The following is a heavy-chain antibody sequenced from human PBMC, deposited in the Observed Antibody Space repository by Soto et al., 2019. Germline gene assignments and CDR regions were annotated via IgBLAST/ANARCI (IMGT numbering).Heavy chain of an antibody. CDR2: IYWDDDK. D-gene: IGHD5-12*01. CDR3: AHRTYDSSTSTQFDP. Sequence: SGPTLVNPTQTLTLTCTFSGFSLTTGGVGVGWFRQPPGKALEWLGIIYWDDDKRYRPSLTSRLSITKYTSKNQVVLTMTRMDPMDTATYYCAHRTYDSSTSTQFDPWGQGILVTVSS. CDR1: GFSLTTGGVG. J-gene: IGHJ5*02. V-gene: IGHV2-5*02.